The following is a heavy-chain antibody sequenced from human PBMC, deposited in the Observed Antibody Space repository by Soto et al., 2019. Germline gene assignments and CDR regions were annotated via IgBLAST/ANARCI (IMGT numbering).Heavy chain of an antibody. Sequence: ASVKVSCKASGYTFTNYYMHWVRQAPGQGLEWMGVIHYSGATPTYAQKFQGRVTMARDTSTSTVYVELSSLTSEDTAVFYCAKEPKIQLWLNYFDYWGQGTLVTVSS. D-gene: IGHD5-18*01. CDR2: IHYSGATP. V-gene: IGHV1-46*01. CDR1: GYTFTNYY. CDR3: AKEPKIQLWLNYFDY. J-gene: IGHJ4*02.